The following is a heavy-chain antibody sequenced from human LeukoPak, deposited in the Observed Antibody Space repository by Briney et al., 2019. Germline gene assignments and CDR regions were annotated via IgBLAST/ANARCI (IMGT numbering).Heavy chain of an antibody. D-gene: IGHD3-10*01. J-gene: IGHJ6*03. Sequence: SVKVSCKASGGTFSSYAISWVRQAPGQGLEWMGGIIPIFGTANYAQKFQGRVTITADESTSTAYMELSSLRSEDTAVYYCARAGDITMVRGVIYYYYMDVWGKGTTVTISS. CDR3: ARAGDITMVRGVIYYYYMDV. CDR2: IIPIFGTA. CDR1: GGTFSSYA. V-gene: IGHV1-69*13.